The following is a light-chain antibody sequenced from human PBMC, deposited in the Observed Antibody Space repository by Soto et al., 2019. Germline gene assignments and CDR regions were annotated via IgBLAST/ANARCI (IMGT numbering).Light chain of an antibody. CDR1: SSDVGGYNY. CDR2: EVS. V-gene: IGLV2-8*01. J-gene: IGLJ1*01. CDR3: SSYARSNRGV. Sequence: QSVLTQPPSASGSPGQSVTISCTGTSSDVGGYNYVSWYQQHPGKAPKLMIYEVSKRPSGVPDRFSGSKSGNTASLNVSGLKYEVEADYYSSSYARSNRGVFGTGTKVXVL.